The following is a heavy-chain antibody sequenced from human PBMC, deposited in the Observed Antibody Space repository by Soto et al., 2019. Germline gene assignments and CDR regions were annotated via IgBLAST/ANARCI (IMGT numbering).Heavy chain of an antibody. CDR1: GFTFSSYA. J-gene: IGHJ3*02. CDR3: AREGVSVSNQDAFDI. D-gene: IGHD3-10*01. V-gene: IGHV3-30-3*01. Sequence: GGSLRLSCAASGFTFSSYAMHWVRQAPGKGLEWVAVISYDGSNKYYADSVKGRFTISRDNSKNTLYLQMNSLRAEDTAVYYCAREGVSVSNQDAFDIWGQGTMVTVSS. CDR2: ISYDGSNK.